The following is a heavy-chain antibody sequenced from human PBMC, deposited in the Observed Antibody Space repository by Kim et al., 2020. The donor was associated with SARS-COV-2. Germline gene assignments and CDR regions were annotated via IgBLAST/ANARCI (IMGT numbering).Heavy chain of an antibody. CDR2: IWYDGSNK. J-gene: IGHJ4*02. D-gene: IGHD6-19*01. CDR3: ARDTRLHRIAVAGMVDY. V-gene: IGHV3-33*01. CDR1: GFTFSSYG. Sequence: GGSLRLSCAASGFTFSSYGMHWVRQAPGKGLEWVAVIWYDGSNKYYADSVKGRFTISRDNSKNTLYLQMNSLRAEDTAVYYCARDTRLHRIAVAGMVDYWGQGTLVTVSS.